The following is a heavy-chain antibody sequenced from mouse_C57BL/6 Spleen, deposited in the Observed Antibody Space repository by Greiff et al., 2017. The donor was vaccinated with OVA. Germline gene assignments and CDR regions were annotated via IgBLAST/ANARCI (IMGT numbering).Heavy chain of an antibody. J-gene: IGHJ3*01. V-gene: IGHV1-18*01. D-gene: IGHD2-4*01. CDR3: ARGDDYDLSLFAY. Sequence: VQLKQSGPELVKPGASVKIPCKASGYTFTDYNMDWVKQSHGKSLEWIGDINPNNGGTIYNQKFKGKATLTVDKSSSTAYMELRSLTSEDTAVYYCARGDDYDLSLFAYWGQGTLVTVSA. CDR2: INPNNGGT. CDR1: GYTFTDYN.